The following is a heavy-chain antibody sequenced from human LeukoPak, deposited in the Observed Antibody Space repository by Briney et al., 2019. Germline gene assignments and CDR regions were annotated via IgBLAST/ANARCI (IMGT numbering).Heavy chain of an antibody. CDR3: AKDRQLVLDGAFDI. V-gene: IGHV3-11*01. CDR1: GFTFSDYY. Sequence: GGSLRLSCAASGFTFSDYYMSWIRQAPGKGLEWVSYISSSGSTIYYADSVKGRFTISRDNAKNTLYLQMNSLRAEDTALYYCAKDRQLVLDGAFDIWGQGTMVTVSS. D-gene: IGHD6-6*01. J-gene: IGHJ3*02. CDR2: ISSSGSTI.